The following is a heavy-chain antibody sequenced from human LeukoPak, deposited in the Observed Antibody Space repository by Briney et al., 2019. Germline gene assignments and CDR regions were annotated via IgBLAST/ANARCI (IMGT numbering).Heavy chain of an antibody. CDR2: IIPIFGTA. D-gene: IGHD4-17*01. V-gene: IGHV1-69*13. CDR1: GGTFSSYA. J-gene: IGHJ4*02. CDR3: ARGGTTGTHFDY. Sequence: SVKVSCKASGGTFSSYAISWVRQAPGQGLEWMGGIIPIFGTANYAQKFQGRVTITADESTSTAYMELSSLRSEDTAVYYCARGGTTGTHFDYWGQGTLVTVSS.